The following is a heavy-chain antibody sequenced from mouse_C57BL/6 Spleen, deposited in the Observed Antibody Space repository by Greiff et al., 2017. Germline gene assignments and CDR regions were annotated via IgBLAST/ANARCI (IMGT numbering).Heavy chain of an antibody. CDR1: GYTFTSYW. V-gene: IGHV1-69*01. Sequence: QVLLQQPGAELVMPGASVKLSCKASGYTFTSYWMHWVKQRPGQGLEWIGEIDPSDSYTNYNQKFKGKSTLTVDKSSSTAYMQLSSLTSEDSAVYYCASGYSNYVAYWGQGTLVTVSA. D-gene: IGHD2-5*01. CDR2: IDPSDSYT. CDR3: ASGYSNYVAY. J-gene: IGHJ3*01.